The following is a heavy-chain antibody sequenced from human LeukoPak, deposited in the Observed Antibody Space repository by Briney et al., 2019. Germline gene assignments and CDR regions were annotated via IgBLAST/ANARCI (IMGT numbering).Heavy chain of an antibody. CDR1: GFTFSTHW. CDR2: IKEDGSVK. D-gene: IGHD2-21*01. J-gene: IGHJ4*02. Sequence: GGSLRLSCTASGFTFSTHWMTWVRQPPGKGLEWVANIKEDGSVKYYVDSVKGRFTISRDNTKNALYLQMNSLRADDTAVYFCARDSMWQLDYWGQGTLITVSS. CDR3: ARDSMWQLDY. V-gene: IGHV3-7*03.